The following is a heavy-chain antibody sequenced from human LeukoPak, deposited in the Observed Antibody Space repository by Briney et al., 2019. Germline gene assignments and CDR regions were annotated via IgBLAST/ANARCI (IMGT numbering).Heavy chain of an antibody. CDR2: SISKTDGGTA. Sequence: GGSRRPSCAAAGITFTNTWMTWVRRAPGKGLDWGGRSISKTDGGTANYAAPVKGRFSISRDDSKATVYLQMNSLKNEATAMYYCTTERAGVFDYWGQGTLVTVSP. V-gene: IGHV3-15*01. D-gene: IGHD3-10*01. CDR1: GITFTNTW. CDR3: TTERAGVFDY. J-gene: IGHJ4*02.